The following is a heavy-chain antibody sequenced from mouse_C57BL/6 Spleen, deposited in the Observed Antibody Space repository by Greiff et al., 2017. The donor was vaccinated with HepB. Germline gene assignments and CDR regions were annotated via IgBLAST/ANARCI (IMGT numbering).Heavy chain of an antibody. CDR1: GYAFSSSW. D-gene: IGHD1-1*01. CDR2: IYPGDGDT. J-gene: IGHJ2*01. V-gene: IGHV1-82*01. Sequence: QVQLQQSGPELVKPGASVKISCKASGYAFSSSWMNWVKQRPGKGLEWIGRIYPGDGDTNYNGKFKGKATLTADKSSSTAYMQLSSLTSEDSAVYFCARDYYGSSGAGYWGQGTTLTVSS. CDR3: ARDYYGSSGAGY.